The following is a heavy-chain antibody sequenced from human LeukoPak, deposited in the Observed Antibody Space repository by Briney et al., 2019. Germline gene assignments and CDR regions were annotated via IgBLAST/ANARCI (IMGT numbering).Heavy chain of an antibody. J-gene: IGHJ5*02. CDR1: GGSISSYY. CDR3: ARHGFRGDGYNWATNWFDP. CDR2: IYYSGST. Sequence: SETLSLTCTVSGGSISSYYWSWIRQPPGRGLEWIGYIYYSGSTNYNPSLKSRVTISVDTSKNQFSLKLSSVTAADTAVYYCARHGFRGDGYNWATNWFDPWGQGTLVTVSS. D-gene: IGHD5-24*01. V-gene: IGHV4-59*08.